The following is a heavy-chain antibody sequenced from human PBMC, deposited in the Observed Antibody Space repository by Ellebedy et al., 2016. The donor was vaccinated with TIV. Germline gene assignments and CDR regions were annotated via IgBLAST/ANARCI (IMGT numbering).Heavy chain of an antibody. Sequence: GESLKISCAASGFTFSSHAMSWARQAPGNGLEWVSSISASGDDTFYADSVKGRFTISRDRSKNTLYLQMNSLRGEDTAMYYCAKEAYDILTGSQMNGMDVWGQGTTVTVSS. CDR2: ISASGDDT. CDR1: GFTFSSHA. V-gene: IGHV3-23*01. D-gene: IGHD3-9*01. J-gene: IGHJ6*02. CDR3: AKEAYDILTGSQMNGMDV.